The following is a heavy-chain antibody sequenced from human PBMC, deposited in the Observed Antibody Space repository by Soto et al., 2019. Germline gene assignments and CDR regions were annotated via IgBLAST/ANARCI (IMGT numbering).Heavy chain of an antibody. CDR3: SRGRASGSYYLLAY. J-gene: IGHJ4*02. V-gene: IGHV1-8*01. Sequence: ASVKVSCKDSGETFTTYDINWVRQATGHGLAWMGWVNPNSGNSGYAQRFQGRVTMTRDTAIRTAYMEVSSLRSDATAVYFCSRGRASGSYYLLAYWGQGTLVT. CDR1: GETFTTYD. D-gene: IGHD3-10*01. CDR2: VNPNSGNS.